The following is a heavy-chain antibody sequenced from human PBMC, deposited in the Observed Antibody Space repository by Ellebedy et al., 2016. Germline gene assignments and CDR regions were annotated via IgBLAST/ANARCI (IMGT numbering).Heavy chain of an antibody. CDR3: ARGRRTKYCSSTSCYTRSYYYYYMDV. V-gene: IGHV1-2*04. CDR2: INPNSGGT. J-gene: IGHJ6*03. Sequence: ASVKVSXXASGYTFTGYYMHWVRQAPGQGLEWMGWINPNSGGTNYAQKFQGWVTMTRDTSISTAYMELSRLRSDDTAVYYCARGRRTKYCSSTSCYTRSYYYYYMDVWGKGTTVTVSS. CDR1: GYTFTGYY. D-gene: IGHD2-2*02.